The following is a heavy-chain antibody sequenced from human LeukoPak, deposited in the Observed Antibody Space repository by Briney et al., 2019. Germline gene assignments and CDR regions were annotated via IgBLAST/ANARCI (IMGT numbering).Heavy chain of an antibody. Sequence: SQTLSLTCAISGDSVSSNSATWTWIRQSPSRGLEWLGRTYYRSKWYNDYAVSVKSRIIINPDTSKNQFSLQLNSVTPEDTAVYYCARGSSSNSWYFDYWGQGTLVTVSS. D-gene: IGHD6-13*01. CDR3: ARGSSSNSWYFDY. CDR2: TYYRSKWYN. V-gene: IGHV6-1*01. CDR1: GDSVSSNSAT. J-gene: IGHJ4*02.